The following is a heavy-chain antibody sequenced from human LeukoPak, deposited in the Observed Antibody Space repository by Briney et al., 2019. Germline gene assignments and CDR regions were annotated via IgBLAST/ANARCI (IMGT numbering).Heavy chain of an antibody. CDR3: AKGVDGSGWYYFDR. J-gene: IGHJ4*02. CDR1: GFTFSNYA. D-gene: IGHD6-19*01. Sequence: GGSLRLACAASGFTFSNYAMSWVRQAPGKWLEWVSTISGTGSKTYYADSVKGRFTISRDNSKNTLYLQRSSLRVEDTAVYYCAKGVDGSGWYYFDRWGQGTLVTVSS. V-gene: IGHV3-23*01. CDR2: ISGTGSKT.